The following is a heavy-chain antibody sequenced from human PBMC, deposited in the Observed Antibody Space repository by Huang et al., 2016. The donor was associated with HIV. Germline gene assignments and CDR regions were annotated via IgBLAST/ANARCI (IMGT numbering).Heavy chain of an antibody. Sequence: VQLQESGPGLVKPSETLSLTCTVSGGSISTHYWSWLRQPPGKGLEWIGRIYVSGSINYNPSPNSRVSMSLDTSKNQLSLKLTSVTAADTAVYYCARNEMDGYYPFDYWGQGTLVAVSS. CDR3: ARNEMDGYYPFDY. V-gene: IGHV4-4*07. J-gene: IGHJ4*02. D-gene: IGHD2-15*01. CDR2: IYVSGSI. CDR1: GGSISTHY.